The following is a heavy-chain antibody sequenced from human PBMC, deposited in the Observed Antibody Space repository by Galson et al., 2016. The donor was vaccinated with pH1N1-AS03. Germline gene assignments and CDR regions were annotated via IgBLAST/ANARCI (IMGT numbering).Heavy chain of an antibody. V-gene: IGHV3-74*01. CDR2: INRDGRTT. D-gene: IGHD3-16*01. Sequence: SLRLSCAASGYSFSAYWMHWARQVPRKGLVWVSRINRDGRTTNYADSVKGRFTISRDNAKNTLYLQMNSLRAEDTAVYYCGRDLGGEAGYWGQGTLVTVSS. J-gene: IGHJ4*02. CDR1: GYSFSAYW. CDR3: GRDLGGEAGY.